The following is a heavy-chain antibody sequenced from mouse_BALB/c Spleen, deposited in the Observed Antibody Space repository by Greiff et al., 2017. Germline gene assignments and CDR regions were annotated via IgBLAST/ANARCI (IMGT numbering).Heavy chain of an antibody. CDR3: AREGARATYYYAMDY. V-gene: IGHV5-6*01. D-gene: IGHD3-1*01. CDR1: GFTFSSYG. CDR2: ISSGGSYT. J-gene: IGHJ4*01. Sequence: EVQGVESGGDLVKPGGSLKLSCAASGFTFSSYGMSWVRQTPDKRLEWVATISSGGSYTYYPDSVKGRFTISRDNAKNTLYLQMSSLKSEDTAMYYCAREGARATYYYAMDYWGQGTSVTVSS.